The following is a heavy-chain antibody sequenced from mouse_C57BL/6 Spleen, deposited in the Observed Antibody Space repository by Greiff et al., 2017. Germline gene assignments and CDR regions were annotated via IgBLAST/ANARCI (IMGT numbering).Heavy chain of an antibody. D-gene: IGHD1-1*01. J-gene: IGHJ3*01. CDR1: GYTFTTYP. V-gene: IGHV1-47*01. CDR3: ATGGKYYVPFAY. CDR2: FHPYNDDT. Sequence: VKLLESGAELVKPGASVKMSCKASGYTFTTYPIEWMKQNHGKSLEWIGNFHPYNDDTKYNEKFKGKATLTVEKSSSTVYLELSRLTSDDSAVYYCATGGKYYVPFAYWGQGTLVTVSA.